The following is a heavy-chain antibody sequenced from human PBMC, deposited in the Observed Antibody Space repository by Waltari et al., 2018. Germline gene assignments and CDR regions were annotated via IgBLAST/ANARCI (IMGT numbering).Heavy chain of an antibody. J-gene: IGHJ6*04. CDR2: ISSSSSYI. Sequence: EVQLVESGGGLVKPGGSLRLSCAASGFTFSSYSMNWVRQAPGKGLEWVSSISSSSSYIYYADSVKGRFTISRDNAKNSLYLQMNSLRAEDTAVYYCARDGSRMVQGVRMDVWGKGTTVTVSS. CDR3: ARDGSRMVQGVRMDV. V-gene: IGHV3-21*01. CDR1: GFTFSSYS. D-gene: IGHD3-10*01.